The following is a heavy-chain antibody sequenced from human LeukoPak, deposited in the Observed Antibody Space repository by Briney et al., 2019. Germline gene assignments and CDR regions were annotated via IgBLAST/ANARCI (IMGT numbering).Heavy chain of an antibody. Sequence: PGGSLRLSCAASGFTFSSYSMNWVRQAPGKGLEWVSYIGGTSGTIYYADSVKGRFTVSRDNAKNSLYLQMNSLRAEVTAVYYCARDLELTYYDSSGYDYWGQGTLVTVSS. J-gene: IGHJ4*02. CDR2: IGGTSGTI. D-gene: IGHD3-22*01. CDR3: ARDLELTYYDSSGYDY. V-gene: IGHV3-48*01. CDR1: GFTFSSYS.